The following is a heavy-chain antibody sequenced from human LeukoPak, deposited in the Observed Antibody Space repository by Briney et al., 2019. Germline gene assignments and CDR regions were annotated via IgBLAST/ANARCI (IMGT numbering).Heavy chain of an antibody. CDR1: GGSFSGYY. Sequence: SETLSLTCAVYGGSFSGYYWSWTRQPPGKGLEWIGEINHSGSTNYNPSLKSRVTISVDTSKNQFSLKLSSVTAADTAVYYCARKRKTVGALRGSAACYMDVWGKGTTVTISS. CDR2: INHSGST. CDR3: ARKRKTVGALRGSAACYMDV. V-gene: IGHV4-34*01. J-gene: IGHJ6*03. D-gene: IGHD1-26*01.